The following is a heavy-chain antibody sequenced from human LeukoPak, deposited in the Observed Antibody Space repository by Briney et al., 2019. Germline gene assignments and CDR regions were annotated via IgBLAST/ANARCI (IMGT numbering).Heavy chain of an antibody. D-gene: IGHD6-13*01. CDR2: IYTSGST. J-gene: IGHJ4*02. CDR3: ARECGRGRYGSSWYGGVFYFDY. CDR1: GGSISSYY. V-gene: IGHV4-4*07. Sequence: PSETLSLTCTVSGGSISSYYWSWIRQPAGKGLEWIGRIYTSGSTNYNPSLKSRVTISVDKSKNQFSLKLSSVTAADTAVYYGARECGRGRYGSSWYGGVFYFDYWGQGTLVTVSS.